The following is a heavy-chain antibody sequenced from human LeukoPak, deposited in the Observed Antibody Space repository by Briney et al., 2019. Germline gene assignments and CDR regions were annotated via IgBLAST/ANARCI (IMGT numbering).Heavy chain of an antibody. CDR3: ARDRTAPGYSGYDHDAFDI. J-gene: IGHJ3*02. CDR1: GFTFSSYS. V-gene: IGHV3-21*01. D-gene: IGHD5-12*01. CDR2: ISSSSSYI. Sequence: PGGSLRLSCAASGFTFSSYSMNWVRQAPGKGLEWVSSISSSSSYIYYADSVKGRFTISRDNAKNSLYLQMNSLRAEDTAVYYCARDRTAPGYSGYDHDAFDIWGQGTMVTVSS.